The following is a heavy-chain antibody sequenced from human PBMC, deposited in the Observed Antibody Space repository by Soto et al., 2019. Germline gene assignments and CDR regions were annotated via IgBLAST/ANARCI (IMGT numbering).Heavy chain of an antibody. CDR2: IDPSGNGT. CDR1: GHTLINYY. J-gene: IGHJ4*02. D-gene: IGHD3-22*01. Sequence: QVQLVQSGAEVKKPGASVKVSCKASGHTLINYYMHWVRQAPGQGLDWLGKIDPSGNGTSYAERFQGRITLTSDTSTNTVYVELSSLRSEDTAIYYCAINDDDSSAYLYWGQGTLVTGSS. CDR3: AINDDDSSAYLY. V-gene: IGHV1-46*01.